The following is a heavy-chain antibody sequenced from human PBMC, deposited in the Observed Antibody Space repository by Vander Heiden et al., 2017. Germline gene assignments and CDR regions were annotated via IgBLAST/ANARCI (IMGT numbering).Heavy chain of an antibody. Sequence: EVQLVESGGGLVKPGRSLRLSCTASGFTFGGYAMSWFRQAPGKGLEWVGFIRSKAYGGTTEYAASVKGRFTISRDDSKSIAYLQMNSLKSEDTAVYYCTRVPSAGRGPWGGDYWGQGTLVTVSS. CDR3: TRVPSAGRGPWGGDY. CDR2: IRSKAYGGTT. V-gene: IGHV3-49*05. J-gene: IGHJ4*02. D-gene: IGHD3-16*01. CDR1: GFTFGGYA.